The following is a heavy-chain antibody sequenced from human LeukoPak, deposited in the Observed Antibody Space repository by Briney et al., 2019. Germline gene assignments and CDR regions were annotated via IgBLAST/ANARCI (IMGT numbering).Heavy chain of an antibody. CDR3: AGCYDYGDYVSWFDP. CDR2: IYYSGST. CDR1: GGSISSSSYY. Sequence: SETLSLTCTVSGGSISSSSYYWGWIRQPPGKGLEWIGSIYYSGSTYYNPSLKSRVTISVDTSKNQFSLKLSSVTAADTAVYYCAGCYDYGDYVSWFDPWGQGTLVTVSS. V-gene: IGHV4-39*01. D-gene: IGHD4-17*01. J-gene: IGHJ5*02.